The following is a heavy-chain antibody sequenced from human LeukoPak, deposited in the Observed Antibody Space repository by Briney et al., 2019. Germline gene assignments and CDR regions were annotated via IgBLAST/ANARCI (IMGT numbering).Heavy chain of an antibody. D-gene: IGHD5-18*01. CDR2: INHSGSS. V-gene: IGHV4-34*01. Sequence: PSETLFLTCAVYGGSFSGYYWSWIRQSPGKGLEWIGEINHSGSSNNNLSLKSRVTMSVDTSKNQFFLKLTSVTAADTAVYYCARGRAMVTDAFDIWGQGTMVTVSS. CDR1: GGSFSGYY. J-gene: IGHJ3*02. CDR3: ARGRAMVTDAFDI.